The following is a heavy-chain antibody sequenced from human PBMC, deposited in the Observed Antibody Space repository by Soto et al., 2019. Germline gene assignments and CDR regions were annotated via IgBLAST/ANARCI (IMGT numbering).Heavy chain of an antibody. V-gene: IGHV4-59*01. CDR1: GGSISSYY. Sequence: QVHLQESGPGLVKPSETLSLTCTVSGGSISSYYWSWIRQPPGKGLEYIGYIYYSGSTNYNPSLSSRVTISVDTSKKQFSLRLSSVTAADTAVYYCARGADYYYDTNGYPLFDYWGQGTLVTVSS. J-gene: IGHJ4*02. CDR3: ARGADYYYDTNGYPLFDY. CDR2: IYYSGST. D-gene: IGHD3-22*01.